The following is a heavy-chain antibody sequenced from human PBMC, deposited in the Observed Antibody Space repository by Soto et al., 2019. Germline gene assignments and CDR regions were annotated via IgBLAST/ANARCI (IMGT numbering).Heavy chain of an antibody. Sequence: PGGSLRLSCAASGFPFSSYSMNWVRQAPGKGLEWVSSISSSSSYIYYADSVKGRFTISRDNAKNSLYLQMNSLRAEDTAVYYCARGLDYYDSSGPIDYWGQGTLVTVSS. V-gene: IGHV3-21*01. D-gene: IGHD3-22*01. J-gene: IGHJ4*02. CDR1: GFPFSSYS. CDR3: ARGLDYYDSSGPIDY. CDR2: ISSSSSYI.